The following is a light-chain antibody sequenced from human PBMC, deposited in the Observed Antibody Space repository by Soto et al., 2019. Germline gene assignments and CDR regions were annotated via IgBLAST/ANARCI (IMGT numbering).Light chain of an antibody. V-gene: IGKV3-15*01. CDR3: QQYRSFPVT. J-gene: IGKJ3*01. CDR2: GAS. Sequence: EIVLTQCPANLSVSPGERATLSCRASQSISDNLDWYQQKPGQTPTLLIQGASTRATGIPARFSGSGSGTEFTLTISSLQSEDFAVYYCQQYRSFPVTFVPGTKVYSK. CDR1: QSISDN.